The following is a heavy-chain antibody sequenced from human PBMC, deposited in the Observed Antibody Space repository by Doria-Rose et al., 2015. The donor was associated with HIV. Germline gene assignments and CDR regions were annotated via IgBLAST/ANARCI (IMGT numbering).Heavy chain of an antibody. CDR1: GVSLSSPGMG. D-gene: IGHD6-13*01. CDR3: ARIESSRWYHKYYFDF. CDR2: SFSDDER. J-gene: IGHJ4*02. Sequence: QVTLKEPGPVLVKPTETLTLTCTVSGVSLSSPGMGVSWIRQPPGKALEWLANSFSDDERSSKTSLKSRLTISRSTSKSQVVLTMTDMDPVDTATYYCARIESSRWYHKYYFDFWGQGTLVIVSA. V-gene: IGHV2-26*01.